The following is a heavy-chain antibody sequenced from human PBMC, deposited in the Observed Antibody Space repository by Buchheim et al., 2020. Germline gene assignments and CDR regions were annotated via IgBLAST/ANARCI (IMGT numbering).Heavy chain of an antibody. Sequence: QLQLQESGPGLVNPSETLSLTCTVSGGSISSTDSYWGWVRQPPGKGLEWIASIYYSGISYYNPSLKSRVTLSVDTSKNQFSLKLSSVTAADTAVYYCARVRQRLTQSDYWGQGTL. CDR2: IYYSGIS. V-gene: IGHV4-39*01. D-gene: IGHD6-25*01. CDR1: GGSISSTDSY. J-gene: IGHJ4*02. CDR3: ARVRQRLTQSDY.